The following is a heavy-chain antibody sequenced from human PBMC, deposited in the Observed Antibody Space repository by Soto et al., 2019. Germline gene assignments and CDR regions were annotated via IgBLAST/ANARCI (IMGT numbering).Heavy chain of an antibody. CDR2: INTNTGNP. Sequence: ASVKVSCKASGYTFTSYAMNWVLQAPGQGLEWMGWINTNTGNPTYAQGFTGRFVFSLDTSGSTAYLQISSLKAEDTAVYYCARGLGAGIQGRGDAFDIWGQGTMVTVSS. J-gene: IGHJ3*02. D-gene: IGHD3-10*01. CDR1: GYTFTSYA. V-gene: IGHV7-4-1*02. CDR3: ARGLGAGIQGRGDAFDI.